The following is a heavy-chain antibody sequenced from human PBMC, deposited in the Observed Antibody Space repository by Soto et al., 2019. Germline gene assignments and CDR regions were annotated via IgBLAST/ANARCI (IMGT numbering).Heavy chain of an antibody. CDR2: VYYLGST. V-gene: IGHV4-59*01. D-gene: IGHD3-10*01. J-gene: IGHJ4*02. CDR1: GGSMSEYF. CDR3: ARDGYDGSGSPYPAY. Sequence: SLTCPVSGGSMSEYFWSWIRQSPGKGLEWIGYVYYLGSTDYNPSLKSRVTISVDTSKRQFSLKLSSVTVADTAVYYCARDGYDGSGSPYPAYWGPGAQVTVSS.